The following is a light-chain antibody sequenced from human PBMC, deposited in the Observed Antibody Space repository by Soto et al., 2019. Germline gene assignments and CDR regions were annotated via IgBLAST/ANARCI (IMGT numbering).Light chain of an antibody. CDR2: GAS. CDR3: QQYDNWPRT. V-gene: IGKV3-15*01. J-gene: IGKJ1*01. CDR1: QSVSNN. Sequence: EIVMTQSPATLSVSPGERATLSCRASQSVSNNFAWYQQKPGQAPRLLIYGASTRATGIPARFSGSGSGTEFTLTISSLQSEDFAVYYCQQYDNWPRTFGQGTKVEIK.